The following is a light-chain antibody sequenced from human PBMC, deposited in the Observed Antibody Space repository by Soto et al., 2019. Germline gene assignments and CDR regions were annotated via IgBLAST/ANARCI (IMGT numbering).Light chain of an antibody. V-gene: IGKV1-39*01. Sequence: DIQMTQSPSTLSGSVGDRVTITCRASQTISIWLAWYQQKPGKAPKLLIYAASNLQGGVPSRFSGSGSGTEFTLTMNSLQPEDFATYYCQQGYSTPWTFGQGTKVDIK. J-gene: IGKJ1*01. CDR3: QQGYSTPWT. CDR2: AAS. CDR1: QTISIW.